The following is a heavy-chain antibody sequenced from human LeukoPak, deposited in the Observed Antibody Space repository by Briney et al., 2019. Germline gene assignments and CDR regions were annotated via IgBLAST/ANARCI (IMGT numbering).Heavy chain of an antibody. Sequence: GASVKVSCKTSGYTFTDSYIHWVRQAPGQGLEWMGWINPNSGGTNYAQKFQGRVTMTRDTSISTAYMELSRLRSDDTAVYYCARASGYSTMVFYYMDVWGKGTTVTISS. CDR2: INPNSGGT. D-gene: IGHD3-10*01. J-gene: IGHJ6*03. CDR3: ARASGYSTMVFYYMDV. CDR1: GYTFTDSY. V-gene: IGHV1-2*02.